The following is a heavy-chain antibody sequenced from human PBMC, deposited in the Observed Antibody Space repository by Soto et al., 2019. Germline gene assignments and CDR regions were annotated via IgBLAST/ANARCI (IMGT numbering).Heavy chain of an antibody. V-gene: IGHV1-18*04. D-gene: IGHD3-22*01. CDR3: ARDDSSGYYYWFDP. CDR2: ISAYNGNT. CDR1: GYPFTSYG. Sequence: GSVKVCFKASGYPFTSYGISLVRRAPGQGLEWMGWISAYNGNTNYAQKLQGRVTMTTETSTSTAYMELRSLGSDDTAVYYCARDDSSGYYYWFDPWGQGTLVTVSS. J-gene: IGHJ5*02.